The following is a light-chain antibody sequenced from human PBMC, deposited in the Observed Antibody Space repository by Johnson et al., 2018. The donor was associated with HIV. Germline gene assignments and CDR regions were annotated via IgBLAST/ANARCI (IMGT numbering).Light chain of an antibody. CDR3: GTWDGSLSAGV. J-gene: IGLJ1*01. CDR1: SSNIGNNY. V-gene: IGLV1-51*02. CDR2: ENN. Sequence: QSVLTQPPSVSAAPGQKVTISCSGSSSNIGNNYVSWYQQLPGTAPKLLIYENNKRPSGIPDRFSGSKSGTSATLGITGLQTGAEADYYCGTWDGSLSAGVFGTGTKVTVL.